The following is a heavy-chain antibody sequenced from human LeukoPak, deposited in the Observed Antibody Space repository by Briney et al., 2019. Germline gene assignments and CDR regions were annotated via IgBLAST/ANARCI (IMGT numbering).Heavy chain of an antibody. CDR2: INAGNGNT. J-gene: IGHJ4*02. V-gene: IGHV1-3*01. Sequence: ASVKVSCKASGHTFTSYAMHWVRQAPGQRLECMGWINAGNGNTKYSQKFQGRVTITRDTSASTAYMELSSLRSEDTAVYYCACPGDSSDWYSLDYWGQGTLVTVSS. CDR3: ACPGDSSDWYSLDY. CDR1: GHTFTSYA. D-gene: IGHD6-19*01.